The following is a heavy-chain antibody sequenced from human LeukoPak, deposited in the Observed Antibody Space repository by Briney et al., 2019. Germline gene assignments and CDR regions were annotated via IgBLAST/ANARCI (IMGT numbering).Heavy chain of an antibody. J-gene: IGHJ4*02. D-gene: IGHD3-16*02. V-gene: IGHV3-21*01. CDR3: ARSDDYVWGSYRYPNY. CDR2: ISSSSSHI. Sequence: PGGSLRLSCAASGFTFSSYSMNWVRQAPGKGLEWVSSISSSSSHIYYADSVKGRFTISRDNANNSLYLQVNSLRAEDTAVYYCARSDDYVWGSYRYPNYWGQGTLVTVSS. CDR1: GFTFSSYS.